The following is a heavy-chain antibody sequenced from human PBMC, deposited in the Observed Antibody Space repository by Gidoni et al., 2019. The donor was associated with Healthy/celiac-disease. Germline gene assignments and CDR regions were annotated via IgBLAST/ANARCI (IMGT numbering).Heavy chain of an antibody. CDR3: AKDSSSKGSRWFDP. CDR2: ISWNIGSI. V-gene: IGHV3-9*01. Sequence: EVQLVESGGGLVKHGRSLRLSCAASGFTFDDYAMHWVRQAPGKGLELVSGISWNIGSICYADSVKVRFTISRDNAKNSLYLQMNSLRAEDTALYYCAKDSSSKGSRWFDPWGQGTLVTVSS. D-gene: IGHD6-6*01. CDR1: GFTFDDYA. J-gene: IGHJ5*02.